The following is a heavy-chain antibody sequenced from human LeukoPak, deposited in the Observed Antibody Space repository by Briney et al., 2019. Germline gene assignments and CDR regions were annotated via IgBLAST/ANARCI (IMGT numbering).Heavy chain of an antibody. CDR2: IRSNTYGGIT. CDR1: GFTFGDYT. V-gene: IGHV3-49*03. D-gene: IGHD6-19*01. J-gene: IGHJ5*01. CDR3: TRDPNTSGWFDS. Sequence: GGSLRLSCTTSGFTFGDYTMNWFRQAPGKGLEWVGFIRSNTYGGITEYAASVKGRFTVSRADSNSIAYLHMNSLKTEDTAVYYCTRDPNTSGWFDSWGQGTLVTVSS.